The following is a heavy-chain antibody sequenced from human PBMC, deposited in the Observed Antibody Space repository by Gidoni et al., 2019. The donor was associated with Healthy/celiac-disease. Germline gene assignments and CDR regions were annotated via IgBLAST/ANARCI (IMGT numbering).Heavy chain of an antibody. J-gene: IGHJ3*02. V-gene: IGHV4-61*01. D-gene: IGHD3-3*01. Sequence: QVQLQESGPGLVKPSETLSLTCTVSGGSVSSGRYYWSWIRQPPGKGLEWIGYIYYSGSTNYNPSLKSRVTISVDTSKNQFSLKLSSVTAADTAVYYCATCEYDFWSGRGIDAFDIWGQGTMVTVSS. CDR3: ATCEYDFWSGRGIDAFDI. CDR2: IYYSGST. CDR1: GGSVSSGRYY.